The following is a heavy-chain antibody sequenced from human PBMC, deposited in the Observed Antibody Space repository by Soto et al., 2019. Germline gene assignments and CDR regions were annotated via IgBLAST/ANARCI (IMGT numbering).Heavy chain of an antibody. V-gene: IGHV4-39*01. CDR2: IYYGGST. CDR1: GGSISSRSYY. Sequence: PSETLSLTCTVSGGSISSRSYYWGWIRQPPGKGLEWIGSIYYGGSTYYNPSLKSRVTISVDTAKNQFSLKLSSVTAADTAVYYCARGGLEDSDAFDVWGQGTMVTVSS. J-gene: IGHJ3*01. D-gene: IGHD2-15*01. CDR3: ARGGLEDSDAFDV.